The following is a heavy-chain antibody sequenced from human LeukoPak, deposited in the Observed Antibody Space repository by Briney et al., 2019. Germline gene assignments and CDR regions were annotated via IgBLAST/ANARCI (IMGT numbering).Heavy chain of an antibody. D-gene: IGHD2-2*01. J-gene: IGHJ4*02. CDR3: ASGYQLGTEFDY. CDR2: ISSSSSYI. CDR1: GFTFSSYE. Sequence: PGGSLRLSCAASGFTFSSYEMNWVRQAPGKGLEWVSSISSSSSYIYYADSVKGRFTISRDNAKNSLYLQMNSLRAEDTAVYYCASGYQLGTEFDYWGQGTLVTVSS. V-gene: IGHV3-21*01.